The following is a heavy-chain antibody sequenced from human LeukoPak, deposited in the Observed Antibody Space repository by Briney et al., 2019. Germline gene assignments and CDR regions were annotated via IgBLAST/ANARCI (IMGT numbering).Heavy chain of an antibody. V-gene: IGHV3-23*01. Sequence: GGSLRLSCAASGFTFNNYAMTWVRQAPGKGLEWVSVINGGSGNSYYADSVKGRFTVSRDNSKNTLYLQMNSLRDEDTAVYYCAKGQGYNYGDSIDYWGQGTLVTVSS. CDR2: INGGSGNS. D-gene: IGHD5-18*01. CDR3: AKGQGYNYGDSIDY. CDR1: GFTFNNYA. J-gene: IGHJ4*02.